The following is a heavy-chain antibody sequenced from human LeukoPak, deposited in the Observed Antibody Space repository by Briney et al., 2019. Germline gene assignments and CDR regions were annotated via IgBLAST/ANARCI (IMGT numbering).Heavy chain of an antibody. J-gene: IGHJ4*02. CDR1: GGSISSYY. CDR2: ISDIGSI. Sequence: SQTLSLTCTVSGGSISSYYWSWIRQPPGKGLEWIAYISDIGSINYNPSLKSRVTISLDTSKNQFSLKLSSVTAADTAVYYCAGHHPRNTGDFWGQGTLVTVSS. CDR3: AGHHPRNTGDF. D-gene: IGHD2-8*02. V-gene: IGHV4-59*08.